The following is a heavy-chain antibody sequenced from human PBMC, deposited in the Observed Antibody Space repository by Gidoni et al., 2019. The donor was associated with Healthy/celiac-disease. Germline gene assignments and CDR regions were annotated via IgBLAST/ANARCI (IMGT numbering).Heavy chain of an antibody. CDR3: ARRQWLLDY. V-gene: IGHV3-30-3*01. CDR2: ISYDGSNK. Sequence: QVQLVESGGGVVQPGRSLRLSCAAAGLTFSSYAMHWVRQAPGKGLEWVAVISYDGSNKYYADSVKGRFTISRDNSKNTLYLQMNSLRAEDTAVYYCARRQWLLDYWGQGTLVTVSS. CDR1: GLTFSSYA. D-gene: IGHD6-19*01. J-gene: IGHJ4*02.